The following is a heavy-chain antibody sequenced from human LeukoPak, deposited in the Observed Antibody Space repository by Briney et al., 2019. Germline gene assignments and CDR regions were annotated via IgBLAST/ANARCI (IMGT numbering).Heavy chain of an antibody. CDR3: AKAPYSSSPGSIDY. D-gene: IGHD6-13*01. CDR1: GFTFSSYA. J-gene: IGHJ4*02. Sequence: PGGSLRLSCAASGFTFSSYAMSWVRQAPGKGLEWVSAISGSGGSTYYADSVKGRFTISRDNSKNTLYLQMNSLRAEDMAVYYCAKAPYSSSPGSIDYWGQGTLVTVSS. CDR2: ISGSGGST. V-gene: IGHV3-23*01.